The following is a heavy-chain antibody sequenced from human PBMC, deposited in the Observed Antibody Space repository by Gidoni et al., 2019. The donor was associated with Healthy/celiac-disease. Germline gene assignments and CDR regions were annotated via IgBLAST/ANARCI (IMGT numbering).Heavy chain of an antibody. D-gene: IGHD5-12*01. CDR2: IYWNGGVI. J-gene: IGHJ4*02. V-gene: IGHV3-9*01. CDR1: GFNFGDYA. Sequence: EVQLVESGGGLVRPGRSLRLCCAASGFNFGDYALFWVRQFPGKGLEWVSGIYWNGGVIGYADSVKGRFTISRDNGKNSLYLQMNSLRSEDTALYYCTKDIPGYSGPSPLDSWGQGTLVTVSS. CDR3: TKDIPGYSGPSPLDS.